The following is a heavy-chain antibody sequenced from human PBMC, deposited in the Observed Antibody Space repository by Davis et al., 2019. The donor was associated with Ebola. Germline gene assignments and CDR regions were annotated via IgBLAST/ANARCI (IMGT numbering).Heavy chain of an antibody. CDR1: GGTFSNFA. CDR2: IIPLFGTT. J-gene: IGHJ4*02. Sequence: SVKVSCKASGGTFSNFAISWVRQAPGQGLEWMGGIIPLFGTTNYAQNFKGRVTITADESTTIAYMELSSLRSEDTAMYYCALRVAGDYWGRGTPVTVSS. CDR3: ALRVAGDY. D-gene: IGHD6-19*01. V-gene: IGHV1-69*13.